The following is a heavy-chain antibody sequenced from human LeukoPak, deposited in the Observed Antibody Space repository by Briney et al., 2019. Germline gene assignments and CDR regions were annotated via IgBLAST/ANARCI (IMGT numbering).Heavy chain of an antibody. CDR1: EFTSRSYS. CDR2: ISSSSSSI. V-gene: IGHV3-48*01. J-gene: IGHJ4*02. Sequence: GGSLRLSCAASEFTSRSYSMNWVGQPPGKGLEWVSYISSSSSSIYYADSVKGRFTISRDNAKNSLYLQMNSLRAEDTAVYYCASPWNWGQGTLVTVSS. CDR3: ASPWN.